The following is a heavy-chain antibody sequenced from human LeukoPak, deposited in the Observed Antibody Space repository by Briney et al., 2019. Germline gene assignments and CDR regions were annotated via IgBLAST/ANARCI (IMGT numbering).Heavy chain of an antibody. CDR2: MNPNSGNT. J-gene: IGHJ4*02. D-gene: IGHD7-27*01. CDR1: GGTFSSYA. V-gene: IGHV1-8*02. Sequence: ASVKVSCKASGGTFSSYAISWVRQAPGQGLEWMGWMNPNSGNTGYAQKFQGRVTMTRDTSTGTAYLELSSLRSEDSAVYYCVRTPPNWGADFWGQGTLVTVSS. CDR3: VRTPPNWGADF.